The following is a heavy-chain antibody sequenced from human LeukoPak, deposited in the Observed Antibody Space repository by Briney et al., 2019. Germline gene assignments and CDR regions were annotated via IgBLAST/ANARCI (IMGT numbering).Heavy chain of an antibody. J-gene: IGHJ6*03. Sequence: PGRSLRLACAPSGFTFSTYAICWVRQAPVKELEWVAVISFDGVNTFYADSVKGRFTISRDNSNNTVYLQMNNLRPEDTAVFYCARGQGYESYYYMDVWGKGTTVSVSS. V-gene: IGHV3-30*04. CDR1: GFTFSTYA. CDR3: ARGQGYESYYYMDV. CDR2: ISFDGVNT. D-gene: IGHD2-2*01.